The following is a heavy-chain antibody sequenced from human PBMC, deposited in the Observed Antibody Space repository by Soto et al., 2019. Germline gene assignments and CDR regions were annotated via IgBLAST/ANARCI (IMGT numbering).Heavy chain of an antibody. CDR2: VSYDGTKE. CDR1: GFTFDSYP. V-gene: IGHV3-30*14. CDR3: ARAXYSSSWSPYYYYYGMDV. Sequence: QVQLVESGGGVVQPGRSLRLSCAVSGFTFDSYPMHWVRQAPGKGLEWVAVVSYDGTKEYYADSVKGRFTISRDNSKSTLSLQMNSLRADDTAVYXCARAXYSSSWSPYYYYYGMDVWGQGTTVTVSS. J-gene: IGHJ6*02. D-gene: IGHD6-13*01.